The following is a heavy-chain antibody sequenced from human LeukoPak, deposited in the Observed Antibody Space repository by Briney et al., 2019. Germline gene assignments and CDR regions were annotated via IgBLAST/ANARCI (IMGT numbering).Heavy chain of an antibody. D-gene: IGHD3-10*01. CDR3: ARGRRFGKATWYYGMDV. CDR2: MNPNSGNT. Sequence: ASVKVSCKASGYTFTSYDINWVRQATGQGLEWMGWMNPNSGNTGYAQKFQGRVTMTRNTSISTAYMELSSLRSEDTAVYYCARGRRFGKATWYYGMDVWGQGTTVTVSS. CDR1: GYTFTSYD. V-gene: IGHV1-8*01. J-gene: IGHJ6*02.